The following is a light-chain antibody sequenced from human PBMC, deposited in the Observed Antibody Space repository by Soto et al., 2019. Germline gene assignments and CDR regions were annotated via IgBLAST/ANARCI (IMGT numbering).Light chain of an antibody. Sequence: DIQVTQSPSSVSASVGDTVIITCRASQDVGSWSSWYQQKPGKAPQLLIYAASTAESGVPSRFTGSGSGTEFTLTINNLQTEDFATYYCQQANSFPLTFVGGTRVDVK. J-gene: IGKJ4*01. CDR1: QDVGSW. V-gene: IGKV1-12*01. CDR2: AAS. CDR3: QQANSFPLT.